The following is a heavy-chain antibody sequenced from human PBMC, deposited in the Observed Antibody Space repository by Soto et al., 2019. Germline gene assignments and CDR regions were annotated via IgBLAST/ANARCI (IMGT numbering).Heavy chain of an antibody. V-gene: IGHV1-46*01. CDR1: GYTFTNYY. J-gene: IGHJ5*02. CDR2: FNPSAGIT. CDR3: GRDAGSGQYPFTP. Sequence: ASVKVSCKASGYTFTNYYIHWVRQAPGHGLEWMGLFNPSAGITSYAQNFQGRVTMTRDTSTSTVYMELSSLRSGDTAVYYCGRDAGSGQYPFTPWGQGTLFTVS. D-gene: IGHD5-12*01.